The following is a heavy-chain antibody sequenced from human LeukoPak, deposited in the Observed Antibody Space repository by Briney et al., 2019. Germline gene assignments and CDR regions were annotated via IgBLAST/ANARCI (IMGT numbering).Heavy chain of an antibody. CDR3: ARAPTRTTIFGVVIIGWFDP. CDR2: IIPIFGTA. D-gene: IGHD3-3*01. Sequence: SVKVSCKASGGTFSSYAISWVRQAPGQGLEWMGGIIPIFGTANYAQKFQGRVTITADESTSTAYMELGSLRSEDTAVYYCARAPTRTTIFGVVIIGWFDPWGQGTLVTVSS. CDR1: GGTFSSYA. V-gene: IGHV1-69*13. J-gene: IGHJ5*02.